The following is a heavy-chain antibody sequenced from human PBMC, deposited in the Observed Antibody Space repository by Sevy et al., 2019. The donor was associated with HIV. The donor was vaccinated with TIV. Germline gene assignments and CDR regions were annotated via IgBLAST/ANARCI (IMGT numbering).Heavy chain of an antibody. CDR2: IHYRAGT. D-gene: IGHD3-10*01. CDR1: GASVSTSY. CDR3: ARDFDGSGRWLDN. J-gene: IGHJ4*02. V-gene: IGHV4-59*02. Sequence: SETLSLTCTVSGASVSTSYWNWIRQSPETGLEYIGYIHYRAGTYYNPPRKSRVTMSIDTSKNLVSLKVTAVTAADTAMYYGARDFDGSGRWLDNWGQGTLVTVSS.